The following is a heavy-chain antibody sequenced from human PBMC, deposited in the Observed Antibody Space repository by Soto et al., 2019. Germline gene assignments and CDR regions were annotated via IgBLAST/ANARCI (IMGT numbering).Heavy chain of an antibody. CDR3: ARGYSYGLYYFYY. Sequence: GGSLRLSCVASGFTISSNYMGWVRQAPGKGLEWVAVISYDGSNKYYADSVKGRFTISRDNSKNTLYLQMNSLRAEDTAVYYCARGYSYGLYYFYYWGQGTLVTVSS. CDR2: ISYDGSNK. CDR1: GFTISSNY. J-gene: IGHJ4*02. D-gene: IGHD5-18*01. V-gene: IGHV3-30-3*01.